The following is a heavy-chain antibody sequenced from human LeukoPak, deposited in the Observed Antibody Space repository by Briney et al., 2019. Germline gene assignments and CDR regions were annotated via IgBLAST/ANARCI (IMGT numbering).Heavy chain of an antibody. CDR2: INHSGST. V-gene: IGHV4-34*01. J-gene: IGHJ4*02. CDR1: GGSFSGCY. D-gene: IGHD5-18*01. CDR3: AGESGGSRGYSYGFDY. Sequence: SETLSLTCAVYGGSFSGCYWSWIRQPPGKGLEWSGEINHSGSTNYNPSLKSRVTISVDTSKNQFSLKLSSVTAADTAVYYCAGESGGSRGYSYGFDYWGQGTLVTVSS.